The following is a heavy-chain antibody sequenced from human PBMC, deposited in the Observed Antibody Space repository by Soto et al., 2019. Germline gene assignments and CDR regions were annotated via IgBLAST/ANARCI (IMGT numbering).Heavy chain of an antibody. Sequence: GGSLRLSCVASGFTFSSYGIHWVRQPPGKGLEWVTVIWYDGSKKLYADAVKGRFNISRDNSKNTVYLQMASLRVEDTAVYFCARVHRGYYFYGMDVWGQGTTVTVSS. D-gene: IGHD3-10*01. CDR1: GFTFSSYG. J-gene: IGHJ6*02. CDR2: IWYDGSKK. CDR3: ARVHRGYYFYGMDV. V-gene: IGHV3-33*01.